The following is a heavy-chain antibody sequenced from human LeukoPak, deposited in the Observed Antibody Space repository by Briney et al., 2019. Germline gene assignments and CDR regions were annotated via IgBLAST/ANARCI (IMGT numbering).Heavy chain of an antibody. D-gene: IGHD3-16*01. V-gene: IGHV1-18*01. J-gene: IGHJ3*02. CDR2: ISAYSGKT. Sequence: GASVKVSCKASGYKFSGYGISWVRQAPGHGLEWVGWISAYSGKTDYAQNLQGRVTMTTDTSTSTAYMELSSLRSEDTAVYYCARGFGYDYVWGTPPAAFDIWGQGTMVTVSS. CDR3: ARGFGYDYVWGTPPAAFDI. CDR1: GYKFSGYG.